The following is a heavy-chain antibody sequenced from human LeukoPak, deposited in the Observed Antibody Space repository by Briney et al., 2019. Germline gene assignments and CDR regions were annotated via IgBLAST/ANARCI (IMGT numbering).Heavy chain of an antibody. V-gene: IGHV4-30-2*01. CDR2: IYHSGST. CDR3: ARVPSGQYHDILPGQAAW. CDR1: GGSISSGGYY. Sequence: PSETLSLTCTVSGGSISSGGYYWSWIRQPPGKGLEWIGYIYHSGSTYYNPSLKSRVTISVDRSKNQFSLKLSSVTAADTAVYYCARVPSGQYHDILPGQAAWWGQGTLVTVSS. J-gene: IGHJ4*02. D-gene: IGHD3-9*01.